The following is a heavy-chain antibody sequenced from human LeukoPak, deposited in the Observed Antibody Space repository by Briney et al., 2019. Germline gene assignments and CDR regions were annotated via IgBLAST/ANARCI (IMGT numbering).Heavy chain of an antibody. D-gene: IGHD1-14*01. J-gene: IGHJ4*01. Sequence: SETLSLTCAVSGASIASHSWWSWVRQPPGKGLEWIGEVYHSGGANYKPSLKSRVTISVDTSRNHFSLKLTSVTAADTAVYFCAYDRNFALDNWGQGTLVTVSS. CDR1: GASIASHSW. CDR3: AYDRNFALDN. CDR2: VYHSGGA. V-gene: IGHV4/OR15-8*01.